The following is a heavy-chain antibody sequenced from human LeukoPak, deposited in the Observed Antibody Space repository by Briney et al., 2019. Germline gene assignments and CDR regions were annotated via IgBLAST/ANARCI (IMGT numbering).Heavy chain of an antibody. D-gene: IGHD2-2*01. CDR3: ARDSLGGYCSSTSCYPLDY. J-gene: IGHJ4*02. CDR1: GFIFSSYV. CDR2: ISVGGGDT. V-gene: IGHV3-23*01. Sequence: GGSLRLSCEASGFIFSSYVMGWVRQAPGKGLEWVSSISVGGGDTFTADSVKGRFTITRDNAKNSLYLQMNSLRAEDTAVYYCARDSLGGYCSSTSCYPLDYWGQGTLVTVSS.